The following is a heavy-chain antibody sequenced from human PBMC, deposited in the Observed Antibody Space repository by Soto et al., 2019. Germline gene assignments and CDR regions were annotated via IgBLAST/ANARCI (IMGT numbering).Heavy chain of an antibody. CDR3: VKKGSGFLEWLYYYYYGMDV. V-gene: IGHV3-64D*08. J-gene: IGHJ6*02. Sequence: GGSLRLSCSASGFTFSSYAMHWVRQAPGKGLEYVSAISSNGGSTYYADSVKGRFTISRDNSKNTLYLQMSSLRAEDTAVYYCVKKGSGFLEWLYYYYYGMDVWGQGTTVTVSS. D-gene: IGHD3-3*01. CDR1: GFTFSSYA. CDR2: ISSNGGST.